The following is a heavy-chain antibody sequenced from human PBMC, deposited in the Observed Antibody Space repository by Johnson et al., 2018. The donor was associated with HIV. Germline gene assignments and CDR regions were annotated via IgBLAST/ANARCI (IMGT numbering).Heavy chain of an antibody. D-gene: IGHD3-22*01. CDR2: IRYDGSNK. J-gene: IGHJ3*02. CDR3: AKDRPPMILVGGDAFDI. Sequence: QMLLVESGGGVVQPGGSLRLSCAASGFTFSSYGMHWVRQAPGKGLEWVAFIRYDGSNKYYADSMKGRFTISRDNSKNTLYLQMNSLRAEDTAVYYCAKDRPPMILVGGDAFDIWGQGTMVTVSS. V-gene: IGHV3-30*02. CDR1: GFTFSSYG.